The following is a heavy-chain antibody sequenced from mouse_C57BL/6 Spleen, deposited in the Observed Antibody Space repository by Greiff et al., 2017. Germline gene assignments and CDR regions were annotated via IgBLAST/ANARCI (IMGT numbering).Heavy chain of an antibody. CDR3: ARRGGPYFDY. V-gene: IGHV1-61*01. CDR1: GYTFTSYL. CDR2: IYPSDSET. J-gene: IGHJ2*01. Sequence: QVQLQQPGAELVRPGSSVKLSCKASGYTFTSYLMDWVKQRPGQGLEWIGNIYPSDSETHYNQKFKDKATLTVDKSSSTAYMQLSSLTSEDSAVYYCARRGGPYFDYWGQGTTRTVSS.